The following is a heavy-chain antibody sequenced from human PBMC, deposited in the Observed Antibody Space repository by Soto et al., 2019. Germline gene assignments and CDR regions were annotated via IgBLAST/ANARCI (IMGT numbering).Heavy chain of an antibody. CDR3: AREGTYGDYALDY. J-gene: IGHJ4*02. Sequence: SVKVSCKASGGTFSSYAISWVRQAPGQGLEWMGGIIPIFGTANYAQKFQGRVTITADESTSTAYMELSSLRSEDTAVYYCAREGTYGDYALDYWGQGTLVTVSS. CDR2: IIPIFGTA. V-gene: IGHV1-69*13. D-gene: IGHD4-17*01. CDR1: GGTFSSYA.